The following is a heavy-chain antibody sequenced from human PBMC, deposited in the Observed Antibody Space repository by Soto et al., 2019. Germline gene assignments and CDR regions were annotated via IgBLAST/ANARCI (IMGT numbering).Heavy chain of an antibody. CDR1: GYTFTNYG. D-gene: IGHD6-13*01. CDR3: AREDYSASFDY. V-gene: IGHV1-18*04. CDR2: ISTYNGDT. Sequence: GASVKVSWKASGYTFTNYGLTWVRQAPGQGLEWMGWISTYNGDTNYAQRLQGRVTMTTDTSTSTAFMELRGLRSDDTAVYYCAREDYSASFDYWGQGTLVTVSS. J-gene: IGHJ4*02.